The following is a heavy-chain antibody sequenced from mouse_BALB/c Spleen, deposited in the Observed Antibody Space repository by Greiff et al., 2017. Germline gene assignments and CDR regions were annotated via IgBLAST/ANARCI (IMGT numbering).Heavy chain of an antibody. D-gene: IGHD1-1*01. V-gene: IGHV14-3*02. CDR1: GFNIKDTY. J-gene: IGHJ3*01. CDR3: ARGGGRGSFAY. Sequence: VQLKESGAELVKPGASVKLSCTASGFNIKDTYMHWVKQRPEQGLEWIGRIDPANGNTKYDPKFQGKATITADTSSNTAYLQLSSLTSEDTAVYYCARGGGRGSFAYWGQGTLVTVSA. CDR2: IDPANGNT.